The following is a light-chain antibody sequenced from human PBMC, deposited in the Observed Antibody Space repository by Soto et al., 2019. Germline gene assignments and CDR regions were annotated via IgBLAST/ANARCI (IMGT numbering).Light chain of an antibody. V-gene: IGLV1-40*01. J-gene: IGLJ2*01. Sequence: QSVLTQPPSVSGAPGQRVTSSCAGGSSSIGAGYDVHWYQQVPGTAPKLLIYGNFNRPSGVPDRFSGSKSGTSASLAITGLQAGDEADYYCQSYDSSLSGVVFGGGTKVTVL. CDR3: QSYDSSLSGVV. CDR2: GNF. CDR1: SSSIGAGYD.